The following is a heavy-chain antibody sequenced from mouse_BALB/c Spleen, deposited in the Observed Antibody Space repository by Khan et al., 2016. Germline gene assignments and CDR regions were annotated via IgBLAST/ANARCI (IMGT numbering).Heavy chain of an antibody. CDR3: TRSHGYYAMDY. CDR2: IHYSGGT. J-gene: IGHJ4*01. Sequence: EVELVESGPDLVKPSQSLSLTCTVTGYSITSGYSWHWIRQFPGNKLEWMGYIHYSGGTKYIPSRKSRISITRYTSKNQFFLQLNSVTPEDPATYFCTRSHGYYAMDYWGQGTSVTVSS. CDR1: GYSITSGYS. V-gene: IGHV3-1*02.